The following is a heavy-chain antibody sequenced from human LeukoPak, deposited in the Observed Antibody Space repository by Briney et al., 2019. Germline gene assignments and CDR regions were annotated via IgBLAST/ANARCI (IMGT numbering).Heavy chain of an antibody. CDR2: INSDGSWT. D-gene: IGHD5-12*01. CDR3: ARVSGYDPDLADYFDY. CDR1: GNYW. V-gene: IGHV3-74*01. Sequence: PGGSLRLSCAASGNYWMHWVRQAPGKGLLWVSHINSDGSWTTYADSVKGRFTISRDNAKNSLYLQMNSLRAEDTAVYYCARVSGYDPDLADYFDYWGQGTLVTVSS. J-gene: IGHJ4*02.